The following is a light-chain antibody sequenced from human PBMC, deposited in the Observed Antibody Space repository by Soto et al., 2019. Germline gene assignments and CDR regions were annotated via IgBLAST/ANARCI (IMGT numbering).Light chain of an antibody. CDR2: ETS. V-gene: IGKV3-11*01. J-gene: IGKJ1*01. CDR1: QSVGSY. Sequence: PGERATLSCRASQSVGSYLTWYQQKPGQAPRLLIYETSKRATGIPARFSGSGSGTDFTLTISSLEPEDFAVYYCQQRSSWPRTFGQGTKVESK. CDR3: QQRSSWPRT.